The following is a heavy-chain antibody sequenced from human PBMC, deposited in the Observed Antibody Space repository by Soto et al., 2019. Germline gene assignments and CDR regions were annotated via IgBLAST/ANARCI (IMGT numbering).Heavy chain of an antibody. J-gene: IGHJ4*02. CDR3: ARADGSGYYDY. V-gene: IGHV4-31*11. CDR1: GGSISSGHYY. Sequence: QVQLQESGPGLVKPSQTLSLTCAVSGGSISSGHYYWSWIRQHPGKGLEWIGYIYYSGSTYYNXXXXXXXXXXXXXXXXXXXXXXXXXXXXDTAVYYCARADGSGYYDYWGQGTLVTV. CDR2: IYYSGST. D-gene: IGHD3-22*01.